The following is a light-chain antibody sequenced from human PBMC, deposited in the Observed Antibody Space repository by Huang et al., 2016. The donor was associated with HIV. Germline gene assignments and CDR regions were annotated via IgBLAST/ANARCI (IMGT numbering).Light chain of an antibody. Sequence: DIQITQSPSSLSASVGDTVIITCRASQNIKRYLNWYQQEPGKAPKLLISAASNVQSGVPSTFSGSGSGTDFTLTINSLQPEDSATYYCQQSARTPRTFGQGTKLEI. CDR2: AAS. CDR1: QNIKRY. CDR3: QQSARTPRT. J-gene: IGKJ2*01. V-gene: IGKV1-39*01.